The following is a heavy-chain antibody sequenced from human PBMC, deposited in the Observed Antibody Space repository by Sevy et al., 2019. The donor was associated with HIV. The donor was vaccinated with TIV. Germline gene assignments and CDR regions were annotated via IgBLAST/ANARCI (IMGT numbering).Heavy chain of an antibody. CDR1: GFTFSSYE. CDR3: ASGTGSGCGGDCYSYYYYYMDV. D-gene: IGHD2-21*02. J-gene: IGHJ6*03. Sequence: GGSLRLSCAASGFTFSSYEMNWVRQAPGKGLEWVSYISSSGSTIYYADSVKGRFTISRDNAKNSLYLQMNSLRAEDTAVYYCASGTGSGCGGDCYSYYYYYMDVCGKGTTVTVSS. V-gene: IGHV3-48*03. CDR2: ISSSGSTI.